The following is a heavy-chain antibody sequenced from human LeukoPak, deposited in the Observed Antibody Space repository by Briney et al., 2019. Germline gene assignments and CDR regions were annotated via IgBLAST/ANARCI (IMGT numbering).Heavy chain of an antibody. V-gene: IGHV3-21*01. CDR2: ISSSSSYI. CDR1: GFTFSSYS. J-gene: IGHJ3*02. CDR3: ARGLRAETYDAFDI. Sequence: GGSLRLSCAASGFTFSSYSMNWVRQAPGKGLEWVSSISSSSSYIYYADSVKGRFTISRDNARNSLYLQMNSLRAEDTAVYYCARGLRAETYDAFDIWGQGTMVTVSS. D-gene: IGHD4-17*01.